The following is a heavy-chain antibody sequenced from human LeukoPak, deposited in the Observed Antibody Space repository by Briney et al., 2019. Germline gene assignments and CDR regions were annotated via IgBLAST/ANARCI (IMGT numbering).Heavy chain of an antibody. Sequence: PGGSLRLSCAASGFTVSSNYMSWVRRAPGKGLEWVSVIYSGGSTYYADPVKGRFTISRDNSKNTLYLQMNSLRAEDTAVYYCARDYPGYSGYDAREDAFDIWGQGTMVTVSS. CDR2: IYSGGST. D-gene: IGHD5-12*01. CDR1: GFTVSSNY. CDR3: ARDYPGYSGYDAREDAFDI. J-gene: IGHJ3*02. V-gene: IGHV3-53*01.